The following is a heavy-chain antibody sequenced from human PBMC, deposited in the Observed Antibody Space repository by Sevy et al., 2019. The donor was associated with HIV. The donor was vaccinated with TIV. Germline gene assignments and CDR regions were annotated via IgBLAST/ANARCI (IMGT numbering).Heavy chain of an antibody. CDR3: ARDSHIVEATYVIDY. J-gene: IGHJ4*02. D-gene: IGHD1-26*01. V-gene: IGHV3-30-3*01. Sequence: GGSLRLSCAASGFTFSSYAMHWVRQAPGKGLEWVAVISYDGSNKYYADSVKGRFTISRDNSKNTQYLQMNSLRGEVTAVYSCARDSHIVEATYVIDYWAQGTLVTVSS. CDR1: GFTFSSYA. CDR2: ISYDGSNK.